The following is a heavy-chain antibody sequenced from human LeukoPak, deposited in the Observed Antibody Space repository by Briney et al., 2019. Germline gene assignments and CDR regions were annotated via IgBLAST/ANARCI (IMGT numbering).Heavy chain of an antibody. J-gene: IGHJ4*02. CDR3: ARGWYYDILAGPQGADF. CDR1: GFTFSHYG. CDR2: IWYDGADK. Sequence: GRSLRLSCAASGFTFSHYGMHWVRQAPGKGLEWVAVIWYDGADKYYADSVKGRFTISRDDVKHTVYLQMNTLRAEDTAVYYCARGWYYDILAGPQGADFWGQGTLVTVSS. V-gene: IGHV3-33*01. D-gene: IGHD3-9*01.